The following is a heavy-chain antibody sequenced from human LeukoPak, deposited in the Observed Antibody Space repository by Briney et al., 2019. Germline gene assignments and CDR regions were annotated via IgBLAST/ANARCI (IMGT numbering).Heavy chain of an antibody. J-gene: IGHJ5*02. Sequence: SETLSLTCAVYGGSFSGYYWSWIPQPPGKGLEWIGEINHSGSTNYNPSLKRRVTISVDTSKNQFSLKLGSVTAADTAVYYCARRRYSLDPWGQGTLVTVSS. CDR1: GGSFSGYY. D-gene: IGHD1-1*01. CDR3: ARRRYSLDP. CDR2: INHSGST. V-gene: IGHV4-34*01.